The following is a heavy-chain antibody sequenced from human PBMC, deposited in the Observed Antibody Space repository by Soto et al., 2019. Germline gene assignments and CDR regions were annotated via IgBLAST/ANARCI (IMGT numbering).Heavy chain of an antibody. J-gene: IGHJ4*02. Sequence: QDQLVQSGAEVKESGASVMVSCKASGYSFTDHYVLWVRQAAGQGLEWVGWMDPRSGGTKYAHKFKGRVTMTRDTTINTHYMELSGLTSDDTDVYYCARDLNPYYGQGSLHGFFDFWGQGTLVTVAS. CDR1: GYSFTDHY. CDR2: MDPRSGGT. V-gene: IGHV1-2*07. D-gene: IGHD3-10*01. CDR3: ARDLNPYYGQGSLHGFFDF.